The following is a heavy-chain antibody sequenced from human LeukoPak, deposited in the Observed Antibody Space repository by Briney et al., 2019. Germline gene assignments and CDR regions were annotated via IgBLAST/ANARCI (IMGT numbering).Heavy chain of an antibody. CDR3: ARSPCSGGSCDSGIDY. CDR2: ISYDGSNK. V-gene: IGHV3-30*04. Sequence: TGGSLRLSCAASGFTFSSYAMHWVRQAPGKGLEWVAVISYDGSNKYYADSVKGRFTISRDNSKNTLYLQMNSLRAEDTAVYYCARSPCSGGSCDSGIDYWGQGTLVTVSS. J-gene: IGHJ4*02. D-gene: IGHD2-15*01. CDR1: GFTFSSYA.